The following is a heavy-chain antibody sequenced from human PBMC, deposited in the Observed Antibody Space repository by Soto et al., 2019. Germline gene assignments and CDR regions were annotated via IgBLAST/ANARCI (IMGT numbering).Heavy chain of an antibody. D-gene: IGHD6-6*01. CDR1: GFTFSSYA. CDR3: AKRTYYSSSSRHNCDFMDV. CDR2: ISGSGGST. V-gene: IGHV3-23*01. Sequence: PGGSLRLSCAASGFTFSSYAMSWVRQAPGKGLEWVSAISGSGGSTYYADSVKGRFTISRDNSKNTLYLQMNSLRAEDTAVYYCAKRTYYSSSSRHNCDFMDVWGKGTSVTVSS. J-gene: IGHJ6*03.